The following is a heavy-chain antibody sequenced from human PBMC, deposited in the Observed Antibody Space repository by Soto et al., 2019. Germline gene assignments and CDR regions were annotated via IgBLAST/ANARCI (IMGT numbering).Heavy chain of an antibody. J-gene: IGHJ4*02. CDR2: IIPILGIA. V-gene: IGHV1-69*02. CDR3: ASGSGSSDDY. Sequence: QVQLVQSGAEVKKPGSSVKVSCKASGGTFSSYPISWVRQAPGQGLEWMGRIIPILGIANYAQKFQGRVTITADKSASTAYMELSSLRSEDTAVYYCASGSGSSDDYWGQGTLVTVSS. CDR1: GGTFSSYP. D-gene: IGHD3-3*01.